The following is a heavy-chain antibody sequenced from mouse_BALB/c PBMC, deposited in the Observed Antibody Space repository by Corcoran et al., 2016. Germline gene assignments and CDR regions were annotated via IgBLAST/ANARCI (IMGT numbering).Heavy chain of an antibody. D-gene: IGHD1-2*01. J-gene: IGHJ2*01. Sequence: QIQLVQSVPELKKPGETVKISCKASGYTFTNYGMNWVKPAPGKGLKWMGWINTYTGEPTYADDFKGRFAFSLETSASTAYLQINNLKNEDTATYFCARSRTTATNYWGQGTTLTVSS. CDR3: ARSRTTATNY. V-gene: IGHV9-3-1*01. CDR1: GYTFTNYG. CDR2: INTYTGEP.